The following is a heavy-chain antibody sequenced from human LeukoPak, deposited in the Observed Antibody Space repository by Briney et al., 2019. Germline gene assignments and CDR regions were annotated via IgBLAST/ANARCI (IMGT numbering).Heavy chain of an antibody. CDR2: VRSKIYGGTS. CDR3: SRGLTSPGKKYWFDY. Sequence: GGSLRPSCAGSGFTFRDYALNWVRQAPGKGLEWVGLVRSKIYGGTSEYVASVKGRFTVSRDDSNNIAFLQMNGLTTEDTAVYYCSRGLTSPGKKYWFDYWGQGTLVTVSS. D-gene: IGHD2-8*02. CDR1: GFTFRDYA. V-gene: IGHV3-49*04. J-gene: IGHJ4*02.